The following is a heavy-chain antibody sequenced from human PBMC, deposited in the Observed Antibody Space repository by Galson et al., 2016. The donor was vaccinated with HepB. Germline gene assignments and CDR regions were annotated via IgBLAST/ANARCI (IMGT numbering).Heavy chain of an antibody. CDR2: INWDGTKT. CDR1: GFTFDDFT. V-gene: IGHV3-43*01. D-gene: IGHD3-10*01. Sequence: SLRLSCAVSGFTFDDFTMHWVRQAPGKGLEWVSLINWDGTKTYYADSVKGRFTLSKDNSKNSLSLQMNSLRTEDTALYYCANAGVRVGESQLEFWGQGTLVTVSS. CDR3: ANAGVRVGESQLEF. J-gene: IGHJ4*02.